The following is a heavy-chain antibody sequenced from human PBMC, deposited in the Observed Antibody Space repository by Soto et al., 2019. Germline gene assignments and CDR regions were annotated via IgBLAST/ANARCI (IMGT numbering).Heavy chain of an antibody. CDR3: ARRRYCGYDCYNKHYNGMDV. J-gene: IGHJ6*02. D-gene: IGHD2-21*02. V-gene: IGHV1-69*08. CDR1: GGTFSSYA. Sequence: QVQLVQSGAEVKKPGASVKVSCRASGGTFSSYAVNWVRQAPGRGLEWMGRVITVLGTTDYAQKFRGRVTMTADKCRITVYMELSSVRSDDTAVYYCARRRYCGYDCYNKHYNGMDVWGQGTTVTVAS. CDR2: VITVLGTT.